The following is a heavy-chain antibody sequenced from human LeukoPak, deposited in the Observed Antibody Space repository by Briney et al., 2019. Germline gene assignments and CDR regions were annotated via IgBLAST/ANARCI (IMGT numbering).Heavy chain of an antibody. CDR3: AKEYDSGGYGANFDY. CDR2: INSDGSST. Sequence: GGSLRLSCAASGFTFSSYWMHWVRQAPGKGLVWVSRINSDGSSTSYADSVKGRFTISRDNSRNTMYLQMDSLRAEDTAVYYCAKEYDSGGYGANFDYWGQGTLVTVSS. J-gene: IGHJ4*02. CDR1: GFTFSSYW. V-gene: IGHV3-74*01. D-gene: IGHD3-10*01.